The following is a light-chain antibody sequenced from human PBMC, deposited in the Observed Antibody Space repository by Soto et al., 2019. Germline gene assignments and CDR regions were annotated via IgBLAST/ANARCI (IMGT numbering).Light chain of an antibody. Sequence: QSVLTQPASVSGCPGQSITSSCTGSTNDVGGYNYVSWYQQHPGKAPKLLIFEVSSRPSGVSNRFSGSKSGNTASLTISALQAEDEADYFCNSYTSSTSLPYVFGTGTKVTVL. CDR2: EVS. CDR1: TNDVGGYNY. V-gene: IGLV2-14*01. J-gene: IGLJ1*01. CDR3: NSYTSSTSLPYV.